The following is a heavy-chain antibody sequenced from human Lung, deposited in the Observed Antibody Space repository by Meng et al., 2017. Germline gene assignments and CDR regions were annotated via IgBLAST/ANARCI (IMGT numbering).Heavy chain of an antibody. CDR1: GFTFSGHW. D-gene: IGHD1-1*01. CDR2: INTDGSTT. J-gene: IGHJ1*01. V-gene: IGHV3-74*01. Sequence: GSSLKISCAASGFTFSGHWMHWVRQAPGKGLVWVSRINTDGSTTTYADSVKGRFSISRDNAKNTLYLQMNSLRAEDTAVYYCTNDRLNHWGQGTLVTVSS. CDR3: TNDRLNH.